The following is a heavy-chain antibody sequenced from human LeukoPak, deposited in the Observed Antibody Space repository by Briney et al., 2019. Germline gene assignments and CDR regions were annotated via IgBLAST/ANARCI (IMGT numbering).Heavy chain of an antibody. CDR1: GFTLSSYW. CDR3: ARLSATPNWFDL. J-gene: IGHJ5*02. CDR2: IKQDGSEK. V-gene: IGHV3-7*01. D-gene: IGHD1-26*01. Sequence: GGSLRLSCAASGFTLSSYWMSWVRQAPGKGLEGVANIKQDGSEKYYVDSVKGRFTISRDNAKNSLYLQMNSLRAEDTAVYYCARLSATPNWFDLWGQGTLVTVSS.